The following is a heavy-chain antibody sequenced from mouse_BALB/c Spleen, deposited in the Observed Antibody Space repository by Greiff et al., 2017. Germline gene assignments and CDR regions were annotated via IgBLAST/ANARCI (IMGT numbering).Heavy chain of an antibody. Sequence: LQQPGSELVSPGASVKLSCKASGYTFTSYWMHWVKQRPGQGLEWIGNIYPGSGSTNYDEKFKSKATLTVDTSSSTAYMQLSSLTSEDSAVYYCARGYYGSSPYWYFDVWGAGTTVTVSS. CDR2: IYPGSGST. CDR3: ARGYYGSSPYWYFDV. CDR1: GYTFTSYW. J-gene: IGHJ1*01. D-gene: IGHD1-1*01. V-gene: IGHV1S22*01.